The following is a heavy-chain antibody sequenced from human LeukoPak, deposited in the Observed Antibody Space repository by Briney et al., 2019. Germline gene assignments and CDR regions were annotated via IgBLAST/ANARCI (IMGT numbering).Heavy chain of an antibody. D-gene: IGHD2-21*02. J-gene: IGHJ6*03. Sequence: GGSLRLSCAASGYTFSSYGMHWVRQAPGKGLEWVAFIRYDGSNKYYADSVKGRFTISRDNSKNTLYLQMNSLRAEDTAVYYCAKEGGDYYYYYYYMDVWGKGTTVTISS. CDR1: GYTFSSYG. CDR2: IRYDGSNK. V-gene: IGHV3-30*02. CDR3: AKEGGDYYYYYYYMDV.